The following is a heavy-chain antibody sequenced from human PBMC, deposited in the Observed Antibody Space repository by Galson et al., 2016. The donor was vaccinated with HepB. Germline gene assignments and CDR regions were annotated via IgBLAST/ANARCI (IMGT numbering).Heavy chain of an antibody. D-gene: IGHD3-22*01. CDR1: GFTFSSYA. J-gene: IGHJ6*02. Sequence: SLRLSCAASGFTFSSYAMYWVRQAPGKGLEYVSAISSNGGSTYYADSVKGRFTISRDNAENSLRLQMDSLRAEDTAVYYCARDPPHYYDNNYDMDVWAKGPRSPSP. CDR2: ISSNGGST. V-gene: IGHV3-64*04. CDR3: ARDPPHYYDNNYDMDV.